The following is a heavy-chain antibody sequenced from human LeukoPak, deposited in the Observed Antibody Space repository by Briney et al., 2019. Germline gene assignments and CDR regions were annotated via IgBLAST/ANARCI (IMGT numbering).Heavy chain of an antibody. V-gene: IGHV4-61*02. CDR3: ARDPGRRYGGAYYFDY. Sequence: KPSQTLSLTCTVSGGSISSGSYYWSWIRQPAGKGLEWIGRIYTSGSTNYNPSLKSRVTISVDTSKNQFSLKLSSVTAADPAGYYCARDPGRRYGGAYYFDYWGQGTLVTVSS. J-gene: IGHJ4*02. CDR2: IYTSGST. CDR1: GGSISSGSYY. D-gene: IGHD3-16*01.